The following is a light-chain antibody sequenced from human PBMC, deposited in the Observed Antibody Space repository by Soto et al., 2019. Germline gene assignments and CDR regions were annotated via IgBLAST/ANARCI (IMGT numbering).Light chain of an antibody. Sequence: GXXVXXTXRASQSISSWLAWYQQKPGKAPKLLIYKASSLESGVPSRFSGSGSGTEFTLTISSLQPDDFATYYCQQYNSYPLTFGGGTKVDI. CDR3: QQYNSYPLT. CDR2: KAS. V-gene: IGKV1-5*03. J-gene: IGKJ4*01. CDR1: QSISSW.